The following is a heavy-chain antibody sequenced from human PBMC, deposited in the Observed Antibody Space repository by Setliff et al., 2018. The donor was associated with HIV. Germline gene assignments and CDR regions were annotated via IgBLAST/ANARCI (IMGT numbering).Heavy chain of an antibody. V-gene: IGHV3-23*01. CDR2: ISGSGGRT. CDR1: GFTFSRYD. J-gene: IGHJ4*02. CDR3: AKGADPGTSGHYAPYYFDC. Sequence: PGGSLRLSCAASGFTFSRYDMSWVRQAPGKGLEWVSVISGSGGRTKYADSVQGRFTISRDNSKNTLYLQMNSLRAEDTAVYYCAKGADPGTSGHYAPYYFDCWGQGTLVTVSS. D-gene: IGHD3-22*01.